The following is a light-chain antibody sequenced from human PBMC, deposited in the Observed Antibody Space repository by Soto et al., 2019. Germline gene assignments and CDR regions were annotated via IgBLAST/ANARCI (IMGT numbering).Light chain of an antibody. Sequence: EIGLTQSPGTLSLSPGERATLSCRASQTVPGNYLAWLQHKPGQAPRLLIYDASSRATGIPDRFSGSGSGTDFTLTIARLEPEDFAVYFCHQYTSPPWTLGQGTKVETK. CDR3: HQYTSPPWT. V-gene: IGKV3-20*01. CDR1: QTVPGNY. CDR2: DAS. J-gene: IGKJ1*01.